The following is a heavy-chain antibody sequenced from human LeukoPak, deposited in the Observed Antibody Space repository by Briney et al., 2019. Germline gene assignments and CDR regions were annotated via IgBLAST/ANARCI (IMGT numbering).Heavy chain of an antibody. J-gene: IGHJ4*02. V-gene: IGHV4-31*03. CDR1: GGSISSGGYY. CDR3: ARGTMVRGVITFDY. CDR2: IYYSGST. Sequence: SQTLSLTCTVSGGSISSGGYYWSWIRQHPGKGLEWIGYIYYSGSTYYNPSLKSRVTISVDTSKNQFSLKLSSVAAADTAVYYCARGTMVRGVITFDYWGQGTLVTVSS. D-gene: IGHD3-10*01.